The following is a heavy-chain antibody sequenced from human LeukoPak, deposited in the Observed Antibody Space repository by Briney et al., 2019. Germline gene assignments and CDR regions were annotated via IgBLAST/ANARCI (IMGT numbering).Heavy chain of an antibody. D-gene: IGHD3-10*01. V-gene: IGHV5-51*01. J-gene: IGHJ3*02. CDR1: GYSFTSYW. Sequence: GEPLKISCKGSGYSFTSYWIGWVRQMPGKGLEWMGIIYPGDSDTRYSPSFQGQVTISADKSISTAYLQWSSLKASDTAMYYCAREYYYGSGSYPDAFDIWGQGTMVTVSS. CDR2: IYPGDSDT. CDR3: AREYYYGSGSYPDAFDI.